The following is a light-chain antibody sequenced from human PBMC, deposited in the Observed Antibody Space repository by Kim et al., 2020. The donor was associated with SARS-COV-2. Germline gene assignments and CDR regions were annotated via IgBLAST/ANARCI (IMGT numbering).Light chain of an antibody. CDR3: QTWGTGIRV. CDR2: LNSDGSH. Sequence: QPVLTQSPSASASLGASVKLTCTLSSGHSSYAIAWHKQQPEKGPRYLMKLNSDGSHSKGDGIPDRFSGSSSGAERYLTISSLQSEDEADYYCQTWGTGIRVFGGGTKVTVL. CDR1: SGHSSYA. J-gene: IGLJ3*02. V-gene: IGLV4-69*01.